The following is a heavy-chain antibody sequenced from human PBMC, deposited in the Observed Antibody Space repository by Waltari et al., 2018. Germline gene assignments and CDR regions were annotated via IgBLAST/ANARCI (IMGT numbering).Heavy chain of an antibody. J-gene: IGHJ4*02. CDR1: GGSISSSSYY. Sequence: QLQLQESGPGLVKPSETLSLTCTVSGGSISSSSYYWGWIRQPPGKGLEWIGSIYYRGGTYYTPSLKSRVTISVDTSKNQFSLKLSAVTAADTAVYYCARLYSVGATRVYFDYWGQGTLVTVSS. CDR2: IYYRGGT. CDR3: ARLYSVGATRVYFDY. D-gene: IGHD1-26*01. V-gene: IGHV4-39*01.